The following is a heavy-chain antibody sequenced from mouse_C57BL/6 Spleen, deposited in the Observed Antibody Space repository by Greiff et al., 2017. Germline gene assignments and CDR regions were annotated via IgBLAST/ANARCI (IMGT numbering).Heavy chain of an antibody. Sequence: EVKLQQSGPELVKPGASVKISCKASGYTFTDYYMNWVKQSHGKSLEWIGDINPNNGGTSYNQKFKGKATLTVDKSSSTAYMELRSLTSEDSAVYYCAREGEDAAWFAYWGQGTLVTVSA. J-gene: IGHJ3*01. CDR2: INPNNGGT. CDR1: GYTFTDYY. V-gene: IGHV1-26*01. CDR3: AREGEDAAWFAY.